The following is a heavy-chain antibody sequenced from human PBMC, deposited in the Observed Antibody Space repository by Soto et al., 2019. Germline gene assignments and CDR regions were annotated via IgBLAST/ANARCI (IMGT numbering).Heavy chain of an antibody. J-gene: IGHJ6*02. CDR2: IIPIFGTA. D-gene: IGHD5-12*01. V-gene: IGHV1-69*13. CDR1: GGTFSSYA. Sequence: VKVSCKASGGTFSSYAISWVRQAPGQGLEWMGGIIPIFGTANYAQKFQGRVTITADESTSTAYMELSSLRSEDTAVYYCASSVAKYYYYGMDVWGQGTTVTVSS. CDR3: ASSVAKYYYYGMDV.